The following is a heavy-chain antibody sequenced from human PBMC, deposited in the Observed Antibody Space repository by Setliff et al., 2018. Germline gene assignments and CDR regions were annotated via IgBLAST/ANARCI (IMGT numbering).Heavy chain of an antibody. V-gene: IGHV3-7*01. CDR2: INPDGSEK. CDR3: FGAGTCSY. D-gene: IGHD3-10*01. Sequence: TGGSLRLSCGASGFTYNNCWVSWVRQAPGKGLEWLASINPDGSEKYYVDSVKGRFTISRDNARNSLSLQMNSLRTEDTAVYYCFGAGTCSYWGQGTLVTVSS. CDR1: GFTYNNCW. J-gene: IGHJ4*02.